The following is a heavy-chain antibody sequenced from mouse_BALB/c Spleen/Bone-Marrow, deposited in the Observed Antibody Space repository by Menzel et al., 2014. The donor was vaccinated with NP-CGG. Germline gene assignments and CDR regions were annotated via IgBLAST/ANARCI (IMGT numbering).Heavy chain of an antibody. CDR1: GFTFTDYY. V-gene: IGHV7-3*02. CDR3: ARDMGGILFDS. J-gene: IGHJ2*01. Sequence: EVMLVESGGGLVQPGGSLRLSCATSGFTFTDYYMNWVRQPPGKALEWLGFIRNKAYGYTTEYSASVKGRFTISRDNSQGILYLQMNSLRAEDSATYYCARDMGGILFDSGGQGTTLTVSS. CDR2: IRNKAYGYTT. D-gene: IGHD4-1*01.